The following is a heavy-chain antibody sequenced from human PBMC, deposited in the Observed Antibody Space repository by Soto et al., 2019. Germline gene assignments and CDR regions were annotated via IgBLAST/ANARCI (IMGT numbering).Heavy chain of an antibody. CDR1: GGSISSYY. J-gene: IGHJ5*02. Sequence: SETLSLTCTVSGGSISSYYWSWIRQPPGKGLEWIGYIYYSGSTNYNPSLKSRVTISVDTSKNQFSLKLSSVTAADTAVYYCARAGYSYGNWFDPWGQGTLVTVSS. V-gene: IGHV4-59*01. D-gene: IGHD5-18*01. CDR2: IYYSGST. CDR3: ARAGYSYGNWFDP.